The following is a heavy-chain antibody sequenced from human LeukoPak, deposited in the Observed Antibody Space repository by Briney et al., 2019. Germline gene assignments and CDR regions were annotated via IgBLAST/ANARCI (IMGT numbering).Heavy chain of an antibody. CDR3: VRAYHPGGWFDP. J-gene: IGHJ5*02. D-gene: IGHD2-21*01. CDR2: ISSSSSYI. Sequence: GGSLRLSCAASGFTFSSYSMNWVRQAPGKGLEWVSSISSSSSYIYYADSVKGRFTISRDNAKSSLYLQMNSLTAEDTAVHYCVRAYHPGGWFDPWGQGTLVTVSS. CDR1: GFTFSSYS. V-gene: IGHV3-21*01.